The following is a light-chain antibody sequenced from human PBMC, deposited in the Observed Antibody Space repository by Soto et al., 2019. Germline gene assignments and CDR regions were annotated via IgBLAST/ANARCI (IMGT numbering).Light chain of an antibody. CDR1: QSVSSS. J-gene: IGKJ4*01. CDR3: QQRSIWPLT. V-gene: IGKV3-11*01. Sequence: EIVLIQSPATLSLSPGERATLSCRASQSVSSSLAWYQQNPGQAPRLLIFDAYNRATGIPVRFRGSGSGTDFTLNISSLEPEDFTGYYCQQRSIWPLTFGGETRVEIK. CDR2: DAY.